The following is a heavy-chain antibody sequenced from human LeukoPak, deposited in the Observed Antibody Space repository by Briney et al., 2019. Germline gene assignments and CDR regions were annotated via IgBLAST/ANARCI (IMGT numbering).Heavy chain of an antibody. CDR1: GVSITSGTYY. V-gene: IGHV4-61*02. Sequence: SETLSLTCTVSGVSITSGTYYWTWIRQPAGKGLEWIGRIYSTGRVNYNPSLKSRVTMLLDTSKNHSSLKLTSVTAADTAIYFCTRASETAMVTLWGQGTLVTVSS. D-gene: IGHD5-18*01. J-gene: IGHJ4*02. CDR3: TRASETAMVTL. CDR2: IYSTGRV.